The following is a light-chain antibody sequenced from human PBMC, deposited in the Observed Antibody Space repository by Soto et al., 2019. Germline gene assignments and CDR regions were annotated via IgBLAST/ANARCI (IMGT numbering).Light chain of an antibody. CDR3: QQYVKLVT. V-gene: IGKV1-33*01. CDR1: QDISNR. Sequence: DIQMTQSPSSLSASVGDIVTITCQASQDISNRLNWYQQKPGKAPKLLINDAANLEAGVPSRFSGSGSGTDFTFTISSQQPEDIATYYCQQYVKLVTFGGGTKLEIK. CDR2: DAA. J-gene: IGKJ4*01.